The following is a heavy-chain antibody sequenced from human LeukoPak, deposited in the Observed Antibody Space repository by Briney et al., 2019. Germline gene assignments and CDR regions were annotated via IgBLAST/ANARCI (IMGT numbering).Heavy chain of an antibody. CDR3: ARDGYGGVDY. CDR1: GGSISSGGYY. J-gene: IGHJ4*02. D-gene: IGHD3-10*01. V-gene: IGHV4-61*02. CDR2: IYTSGST. Sequence: PSETLSLTCTVSGGSISSGGYYWSWIRQPAGKGLEWIGRIYTSGSTNYNPSLKSRVTISVDTSRKQFSLKLSSVTAADTAVYYCARDGYGGVDYWGQGTLVTVSS.